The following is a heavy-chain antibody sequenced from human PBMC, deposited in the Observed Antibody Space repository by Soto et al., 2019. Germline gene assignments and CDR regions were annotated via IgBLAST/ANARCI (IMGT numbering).Heavy chain of an antibody. CDR2: ISYDSTKT. CDR3: ARTRSAWSDFHYYSLDV. Sequence: QVQLVESGGGVVRPGRSLRLSCAASGFTFNSYGMHWVRQGPGNGLEWVAFISYDSTKTYYADSVKGRFTISRDNSNSALYVPMNSLTGEDTAVYYCARTRSAWSDFHYYSLDVWGQGTTVTVSS. V-gene: IGHV3-30*03. D-gene: IGHD1-26*01. J-gene: IGHJ6*02. CDR1: GFTFNSYG.